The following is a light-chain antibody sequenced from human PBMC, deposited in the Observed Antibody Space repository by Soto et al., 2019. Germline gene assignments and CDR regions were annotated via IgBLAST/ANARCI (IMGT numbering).Light chain of an antibody. CDR1: QSVSSY. Sequence: EIVLTQSPATLSLSPGERATLFCRASQSVSSYLAWYQQKPGQAPRLLIYDTSSRATGIPARFSGSGSGTDFTLTITSLEPEDFAVDYCQQRTKWPLFTFGQGTKLEIK. CDR3: QQRTKWPLFT. V-gene: IGKV3-11*01. J-gene: IGKJ2*01. CDR2: DTS.